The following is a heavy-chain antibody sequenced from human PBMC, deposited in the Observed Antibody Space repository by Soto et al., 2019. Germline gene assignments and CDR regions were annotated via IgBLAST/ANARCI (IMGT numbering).Heavy chain of an antibody. CDR2: ISGSGGST. D-gene: IGHD2-15*01. J-gene: IGHJ6*03. CDR1: GFTFSSYA. Sequence: EVQLLESGGGLVQPGGSLRLSCAASGFTFSSYAMSWVRQAPGKGLEWVSAISGSGGSTYYADSVKGRFTISRDNSKNTLYLQRNSLRAEDTAVYYCAKAYCSGGSCYSIYYYYMDVWGKGTTVTVSS. V-gene: IGHV3-23*01. CDR3: AKAYCSGGSCYSIYYYYMDV.